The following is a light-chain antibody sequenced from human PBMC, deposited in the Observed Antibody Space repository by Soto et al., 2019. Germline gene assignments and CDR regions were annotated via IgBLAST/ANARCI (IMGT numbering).Light chain of an antibody. J-gene: IGKJ1*01. CDR2: GAS. V-gene: IGKV3-20*01. Sequence: EIVLTQSPGTLSLSPWERATLSCRASQSVSSSLAWYQQKPGQAPRLLIHGASVRATGIPDRFSGSGSGTDFSLTISRLEPEDFAVYYCQQYGNSVRTFGQGTKVDIK. CDR1: QSVSSS. CDR3: QQYGNSVRT.